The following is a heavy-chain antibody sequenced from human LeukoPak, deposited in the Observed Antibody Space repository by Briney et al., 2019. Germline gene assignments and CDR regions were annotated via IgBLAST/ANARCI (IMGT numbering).Heavy chain of an antibody. CDR3: ARRQVGWVTGYDGGY. Sequence: SETLSLTCAVYGGSFSGYYWSWIRQPPGKGLEWIGEINHSGSTNYNPSLKSRVTISVDTSKNQFSLKLSSVTAADTAVYYCARRQVGWVTGYDGGYWGQGTLVTVSS. CDR1: GGSFSGYY. J-gene: IGHJ4*02. CDR2: INHSGST. D-gene: IGHD5-12*01. V-gene: IGHV4-34*01.